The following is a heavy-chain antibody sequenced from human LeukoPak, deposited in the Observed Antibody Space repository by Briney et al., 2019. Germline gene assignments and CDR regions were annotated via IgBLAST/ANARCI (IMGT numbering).Heavy chain of an antibody. V-gene: IGHV3-21*01. CDR1: GFTFSSYG. J-gene: IGHJ4*02. CDR2: ISSSSSYI. CDR3: ARDPASGTFDY. Sequence: GGSLRLSCAASGFTFSSYGMNWVRQAPGKGLEWVSSISSSSSYIYYADSVKGRFTISRDNAKNSLYLQMNSLRAEDTAVYYCARDPASGTFDYWGQGTLVTVSS.